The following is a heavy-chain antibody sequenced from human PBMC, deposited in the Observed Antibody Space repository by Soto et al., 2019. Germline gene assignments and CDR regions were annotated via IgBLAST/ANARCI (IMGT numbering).Heavy chain of an antibody. J-gene: IGHJ4*02. Sequence: GGSLRLSCAASGFTVSSNYMSWVRQAPGKGLEWVSVIYSGGSTYYADSVKGRFTISRDNSKNTLYLQMNSLRAEDTAVYYCALDYYDSSGYYSNYWGQGTLVTVSS. V-gene: IGHV3-53*01. CDR3: ALDYYDSSGYYSNY. D-gene: IGHD3-22*01. CDR2: IYSGGST. CDR1: GFTVSSNY.